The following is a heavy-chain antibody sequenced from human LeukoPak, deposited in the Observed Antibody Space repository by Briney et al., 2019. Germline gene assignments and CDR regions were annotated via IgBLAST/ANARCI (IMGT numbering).Heavy chain of an antibody. CDR2: ISGSSGST. Sequence: GGSLRLSCAASGFTFDNYAMSWVRQAPGKGLEWVSGISGSSGSTYYVDSVKGRFTISRDNSKNTLYLQMNSLRVEDTAVYYCAKSFLGYSYGKIDYWGQGTLVNVSS. J-gene: IGHJ4*02. D-gene: IGHD5-18*01. CDR1: GFTFDNYA. V-gene: IGHV3-23*01. CDR3: AKSFLGYSYGKIDY.